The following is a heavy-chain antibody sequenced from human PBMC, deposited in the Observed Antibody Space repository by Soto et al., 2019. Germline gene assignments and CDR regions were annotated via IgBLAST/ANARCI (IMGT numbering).Heavy chain of an antibody. CDR3: GRQPGHCGSTTCFGYYSVDV. V-gene: IGHV4-39*01. D-gene: IGHD2-2*01. J-gene: IGHJ6*02. CDR1: GGSISSSSYS. Sequence: QLQLQESGPRLVKPSETLSLTCSVSGGSISSSSYSWGWIRQPPGKGLEWIGTIYYSGSTHYNPSLEGRVAISADTPNNQLSLRLSSVTAADTAVYYCGRQPGHCGSTTCFGYYSVDVWGLGTTVTVS. CDR2: IYYSGST.